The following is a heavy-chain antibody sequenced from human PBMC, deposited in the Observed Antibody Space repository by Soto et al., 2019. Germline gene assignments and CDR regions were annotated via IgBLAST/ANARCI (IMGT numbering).Heavy chain of an antibody. V-gene: IGHV3-33*01. D-gene: IGHD2-2*02. CDR2: IWYDGSNK. CDR3: ARDRGCSSTSCYTENGMDV. J-gene: IGHJ6*02. Sequence: QVQLVESGGGVVQPGRSLRLSCAASGFTFSSYGMHWVRQAPGKGLEWVAVIWYDGSNKYYADSVKGRFTISRDNSKNTLYLQMNSLRAEDTAVYYCARDRGCSSTSCYTENGMDVWGQGTTVTVSS. CDR1: GFTFSSYG.